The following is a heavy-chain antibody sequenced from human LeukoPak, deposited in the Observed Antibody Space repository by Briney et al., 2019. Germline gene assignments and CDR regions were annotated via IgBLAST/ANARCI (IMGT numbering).Heavy chain of an antibody. CDR1: GFPFSDYY. J-gene: IGHJ4*02. CDR2: ISGSGATR. V-gene: IGHV3-11*01. CDR3: ASSCSGDSCYFDY. Sequence: PGGSLRLSCAASGFPFSDYYMSWIRQAPGKGLEWVSYISGSGATRHYADSVKGRFTISRDNPKKSLYLQMNSLRVEDTAVYYCASSCSGDSCYFDYWGQGTLVTVSS. D-gene: IGHD2-15*01.